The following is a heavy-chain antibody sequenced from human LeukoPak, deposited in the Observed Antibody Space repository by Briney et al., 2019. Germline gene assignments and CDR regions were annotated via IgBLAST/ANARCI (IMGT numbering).Heavy chain of an antibody. Sequence: QAGGSLRLSCVVSGFTFSSYWMNWVRQAPGKGLEWVANIKQDGSEQYYVDSVKGRFTISRDNTKNSLYLQMNSLRAEDTAVYYCARGVPTGVDYFDYWGQGTLLTVSS. D-gene: IGHD1-1*01. V-gene: IGHV3-7*01. CDR1: GFTFSSYW. CDR2: IKQDGSEQ. CDR3: ARGVPTGVDYFDY. J-gene: IGHJ4*02.